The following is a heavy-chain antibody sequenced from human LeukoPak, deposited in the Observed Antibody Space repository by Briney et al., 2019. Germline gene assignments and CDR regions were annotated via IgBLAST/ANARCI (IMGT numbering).Heavy chain of an antibody. CDR3: ARVRLLWFGESTYYMDV. J-gene: IGHJ6*03. CDR2: ISSSSSYI. Sequence: GGSLRLSCAASGFTLSSYSMNWVRQAPGKRLEWVSSISSSSSYIYYADSVKGRITISRDNAKNSLYLQMNSLRAEDTAVYYCARVRLLWFGESTYYMDVWGKGTTVTVPS. D-gene: IGHD3-10*01. V-gene: IGHV3-21*01. CDR1: GFTLSSYS.